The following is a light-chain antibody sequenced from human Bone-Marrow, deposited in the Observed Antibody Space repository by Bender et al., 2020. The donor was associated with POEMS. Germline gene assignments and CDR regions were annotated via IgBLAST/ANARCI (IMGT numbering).Light chain of an antibody. CDR1: SSDVGDYNF. V-gene: IGLV2-23*02. J-gene: IGLJ1*01. Sequence: QSALTQPASVSGSPGQSITISCTGTSSDVGDYNFVSWYQQHPGKAPKLMIYDVNKRPSGVSKRFSGSKSGNTASLTISGLQAEDESDYYCCSYAGSSNFVFGRGTKVTV. CDR2: DVN. CDR3: CSYAGSSNFV.